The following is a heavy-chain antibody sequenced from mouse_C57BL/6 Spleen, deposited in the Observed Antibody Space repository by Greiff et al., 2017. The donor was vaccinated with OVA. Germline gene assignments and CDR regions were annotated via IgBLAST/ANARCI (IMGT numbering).Heavy chain of an antibody. V-gene: IGHV3-6*01. CDR2: ISYDGSN. CDR1: GYSITSGYY. D-gene: IGHD4-1*01. J-gene: IGHJ2*01. Sequence: VQLKQSGPGLVKPSQSLSLTCSVTGYSITSGYYWNWIRQFPGNKLEWMGYISYDGSNNYNPSLKNRISITRDTSKNQFFLKLNSVTTEDTATYYCATGDFDYWGQGTTLTVSS. CDR3: ATGDFDY.